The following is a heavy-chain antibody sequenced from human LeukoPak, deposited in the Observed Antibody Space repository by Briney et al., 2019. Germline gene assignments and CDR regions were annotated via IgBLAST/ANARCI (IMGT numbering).Heavy chain of an antibody. CDR1: GYTFTSFG. CDR3: ARDQMNIAVAGAYFDY. D-gene: IGHD6-13*01. Sequence: ASVKVSCKASGYTFTSFGISWVRQAPGQGLEWMGWIGAYNGNTKYGQKLQGRVTMTTDTSTSTAYMELRSLRSDDAAVYYCARDQMNIAVAGAYFDYWGQGTLVTVSS. J-gene: IGHJ4*02. V-gene: IGHV1-18*04. CDR2: IGAYNGNT.